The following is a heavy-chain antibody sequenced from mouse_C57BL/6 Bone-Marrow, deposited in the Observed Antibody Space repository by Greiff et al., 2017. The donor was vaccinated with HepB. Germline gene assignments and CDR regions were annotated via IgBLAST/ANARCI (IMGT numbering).Heavy chain of an antibody. D-gene: IGHD1-1*01. CDR3: ARRDGSSYVRYFDV. CDR1: GYTFTSYW. Sequence: VQLQQPGAELVKPGASVKLSCKASGYTFTSYWMQWVKQRPGQGLEWIGEIDPSDSYTNYNQKFKGKATLTVDTSSSTAYMQLSSLTSEDSAVYYCARRDGSSYVRYFDVWGTGTTVTVSS. V-gene: IGHV1-50*01. J-gene: IGHJ1*03. CDR2: IDPSDSYT.